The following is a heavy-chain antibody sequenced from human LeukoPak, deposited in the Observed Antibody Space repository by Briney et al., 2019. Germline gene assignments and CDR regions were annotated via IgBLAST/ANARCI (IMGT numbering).Heavy chain of an antibody. V-gene: IGHV3-23*01. Sequence: GGSLRLSCTASGFTFSDYAMNWVRQAPGKGLEWVSVISGSSGTTYYADSVKGRLTISRDNSKNTLYLQANSLRADDTAVYYCAKGSSRGTTMTWFDPWGQGTLVTVSS. CDR2: ISGSSGTT. J-gene: IGHJ5*02. CDR1: GFTFSDYA. CDR3: AKGSSRGTTMTWFDP. D-gene: IGHD4-17*01.